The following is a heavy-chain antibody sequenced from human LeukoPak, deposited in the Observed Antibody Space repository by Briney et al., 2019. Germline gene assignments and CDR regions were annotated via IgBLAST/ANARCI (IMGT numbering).Heavy chain of an antibody. CDR1: GGSISSYY. J-gene: IGHJ6*02. CDR3: ARHLITIVRGAIYGMDV. CDR2: IYYSGST. Sequence: KPSETLSLTCTVSGGSISSYYWSWIRQPPGKGLEWIGYIYYSGSTNYNPSLKSRVTISVDTSKNQFSLKLSSVTAADTAVYYCARHLITIVRGAIYGMDVWGQGTTVTVSS. D-gene: IGHD3-10*01. V-gene: IGHV4-59*08.